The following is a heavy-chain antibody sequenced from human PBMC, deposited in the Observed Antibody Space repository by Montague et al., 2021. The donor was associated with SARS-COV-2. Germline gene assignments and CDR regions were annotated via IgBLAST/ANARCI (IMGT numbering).Heavy chain of an antibody. CDR1: GLSLSTSVMC. Sequence: VTPTETLTLTCTFSGLSLSTSVMCVSWIRQPPGKALEWLALIXLDYDKYYSTSLKTRLTISKDTSNNQVVLTMTNMDPVDTATYYCARMVTIFSLGGYYYYYGMDVWGQGTTVTVSS. D-gene: IGHD3-9*01. CDR2: IXLDYDK. J-gene: IGHJ6*02. V-gene: IGHV2-70*01. CDR3: ARMVTIFSLGGYYYYYGMDV.